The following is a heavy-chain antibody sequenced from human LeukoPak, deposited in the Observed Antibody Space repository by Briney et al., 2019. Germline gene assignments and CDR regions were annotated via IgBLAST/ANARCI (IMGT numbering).Heavy chain of an antibody. J-gene: IGHJ4*02. D-gene: IGHD6-13*01. CDR3: ARVRQQLVLYYFDY. CDR1: GGSISSYY. CDR2: IYYSGST. Sequence: SETLSLTCTVSGGSISSYYWSWIRQPPGKGLEWIGYIYYSGSTNYNPSLKSRVTISVDTSKNQFSLKLSSVTAADTAVYYCARVRQQLVLYYFDYWGQGTLVTVSS. V-gene: IGHV4-59*08.